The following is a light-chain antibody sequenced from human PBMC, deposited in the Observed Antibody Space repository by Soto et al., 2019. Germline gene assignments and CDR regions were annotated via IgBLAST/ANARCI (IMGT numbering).Light chain of an antibody. CDR3: AACDDSLSDWV. CDR1: RSNIGSNY. J-gene: IGLJ3*02. V-gene: IGLV1-47*02. CDR2: SNN. Sequence: QAVVTQPPSASGTPGQRVTISCSGSRSNIGSNYVYWYQQLPETAPKLLIYSNNQRPSGVPDRFSGSKSGTSASLAISGLRSEDEADYYCAACDDSLSDWVFGGGTKLTVL.